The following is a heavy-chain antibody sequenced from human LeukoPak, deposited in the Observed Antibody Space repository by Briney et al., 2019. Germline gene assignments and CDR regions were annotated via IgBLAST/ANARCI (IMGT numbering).Heavy chain of an antibody. J-gene: IGHJ4*02. D-gene: IGHD1-26*01. Sequence: GGSLRLSCAASGFTFSSYSMNWVRQAPGKGLEWVSSISSSSSYIYYADSVKGRFTISRDNAKNSLYLQMNSLRAEDTAVYYCARLIVGAMGGDYWGQGTLVTVSS. V-gene: IGHV3-21*01. CDR1: GFTFSSYS. CDR2: ISSSSSYI. CDR3: ARLIVGAMGGDY.